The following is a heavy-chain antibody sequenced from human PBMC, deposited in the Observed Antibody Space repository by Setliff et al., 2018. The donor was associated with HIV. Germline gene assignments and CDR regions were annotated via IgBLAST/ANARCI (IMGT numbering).Heavy chain of an antibody. CDR1: GYTFSSYD. CDR2: MNPNSGNT. J-gene: IGHJ4*02. V-gene: IGHV1-8*02. D-gene: IGHD3-10*01. Sequence: VASVKVSCKASGYTFSSYDINWVRQATGQGLEWMGWMNPNSGNTGYAQKFQGRVTMTRDTSISTAYMEVSSLRSDDTAVYYCAREGSPIYYFDYWSQGTLVTVSS. CDR3: AREGSPIYYFDY.